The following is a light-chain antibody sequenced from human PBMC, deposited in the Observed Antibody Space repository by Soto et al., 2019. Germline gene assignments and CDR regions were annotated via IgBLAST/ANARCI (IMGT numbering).Light chain of an antibody. CDR1: QSVSSNY. CDR3: QHYSSQT. Sequence: EVVLTQSPGTLSLSPGERVTLCCRASQSVSSNYLAWYQQRPGQAPRLLIYGASSRATGIPDRFSGSGSGTDFPLTISRLEPEDSAVYFCQHYSSQTFGQGTNVDIK. CDR2: GAS. J-gene: IGKJ1*01. V-gene: IGKV3-20*01.